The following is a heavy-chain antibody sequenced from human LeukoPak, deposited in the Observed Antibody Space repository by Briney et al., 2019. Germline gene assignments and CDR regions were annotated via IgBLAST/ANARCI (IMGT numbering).Heavy chain of an antibody. CDR3: ATETTDYGDGDTFDI. J-gene: IGHJ3*02. D-gene: IGHD4-17*01. V-gene: IGHV4-31*03. Sequence: SETLSLTCSVSGGSMRSGDDHWSWIRQHPGKGLEWIGDIYNSGSTYYNPSLKSRLTISVDTSKNQFSLRLSSVTAADTAVYYCATETTDYGDGDTFDIWGQGTMVAVSS. CDR1: GGSMRSGDDH. CDR2: IYNSGST.